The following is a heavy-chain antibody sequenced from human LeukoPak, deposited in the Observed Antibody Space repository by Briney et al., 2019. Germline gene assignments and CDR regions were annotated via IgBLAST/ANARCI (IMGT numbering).Heavy chain of an antibody. J-gene: IGHJ3*02. Sequence: GGSLRLSCAASGFTFSSYSMNWVRQAPGEGLEWVSSISSSSTYIYYADSVRGRFTISRENAKNSLYLQINRLRAEDTAVYYCARDLYGTSLDAFDIWGQGTMVTVSS. V-gene: IGHV3-21*01. CDR3: ARDLYGTSLDAFDI. CDR1: GFTFSSYS. D-gene: IGHD4/OR15-4a*01. CDR2: ISSSSTYI.